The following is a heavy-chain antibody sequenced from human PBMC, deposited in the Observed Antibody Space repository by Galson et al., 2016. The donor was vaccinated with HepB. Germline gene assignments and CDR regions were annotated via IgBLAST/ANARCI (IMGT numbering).Heavy chain of an antibody. J-gene: IGHJ6*02. V-gene: IGHV1-18*01. CDR2: ISAYNGNT. CDR3: ARDPRKIRYQLLEICYYYYAMYV. D-gene: IGHD2-2*01. Sequence: SVKVSCKASGYTFTTYGISWVRQAPGQGLEWMGWISAYNGNTNYAQKLQGRVTMTTDTSTITAYMELRSLRSEDTAVYYCARDPRKIRYQLLEICYYYYAMYVWGQGTTVTVSS. CDR1: GYTFTTYG.